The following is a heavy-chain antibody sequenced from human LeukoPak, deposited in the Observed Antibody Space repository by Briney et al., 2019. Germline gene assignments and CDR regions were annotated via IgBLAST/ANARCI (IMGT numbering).Heavy chain of an antibody. CDR3: ARPYCSSTSCYSFPY. Sequence: KPGESLKISSKGSGYSFTSYWIGWVRQMPGKGLEWMGIIYPGDSDTRYSPSFQGQVTISADKSISTAYLQWSSLKASDTAMYYCARPYCSSTSCYSFPYWGQGTLVTVSS. CDR2: IYPGDSDT. J-gene: IGHJ4*02. V-gene: IGHV5-51*03. CDR1: GYSFTSYW. D-gene: IGHD2-2*01.